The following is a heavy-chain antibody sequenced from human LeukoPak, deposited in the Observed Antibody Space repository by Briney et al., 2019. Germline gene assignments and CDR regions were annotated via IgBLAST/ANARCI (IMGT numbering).Heavy chain of an antibody. CDR3: ATPRLTQIPHFDY. D-gene: IGHD6-6*01. V-gene: IGHV1-69*05. CDR1: GGTFSSYA. CDR2: IISIFGTA. J-gene: IGHJ4*02. Sequence: SVKVSXKASGGTFSSYAISWVRQAPGQGLEWMGRIISIFGTANYAQKFQGRVTITTDESTSTAYMELSSLRSEDTAVYYCATPRLTQIPHFDYWGQGTLVTVSS.